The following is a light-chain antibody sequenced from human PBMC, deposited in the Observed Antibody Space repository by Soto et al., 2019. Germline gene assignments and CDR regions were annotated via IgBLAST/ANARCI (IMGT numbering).Light chain of an antibody. Sequence: EIVLTQSPGTLSLSAGDGVSLSCRASQTVPNNYLAWYQQKPDQAPRLLIFGASNRATGIPDRFGGSGSGTDFTLSISRLEPEDFGFYYCQQYKQWPVAFGGGTKVEIK. CDR1: QTVPNNY. CDR2: GAS. CDR3: QQYKQWPVA. J-gene: IGKJ4*01. V-gene: IGKV3-20*01.